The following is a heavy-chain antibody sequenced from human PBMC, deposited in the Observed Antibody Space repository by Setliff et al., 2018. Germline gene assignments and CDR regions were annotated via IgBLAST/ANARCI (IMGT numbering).Heavy chain of an antibody. CDR2: IYYSGST. J-gene: IGHJ5*02. V-gene: IGHV4-39*07. CDR1: GGSISSSSYY. D-gene: IGHD6-13*01. CDR3: AREATYSSSWYGWFDP. Sequence: ETLSLTCTVSGGSISSSSYYWGWIRQPPGKGLEWIGSIYYSGSTYYNPSLKSRVTISVDTSKNQFSLKLSSVTAADTAVYYCAREATYSSSWYGWFDPWGQGTLVTVSS.